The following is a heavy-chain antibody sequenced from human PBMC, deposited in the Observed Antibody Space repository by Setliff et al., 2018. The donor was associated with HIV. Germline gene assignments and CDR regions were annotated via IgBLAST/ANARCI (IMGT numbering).Heavy chain of an antibody. CDR1: GVSISSYF. CDR2: IYYSGSTSGST. Sequence: SETLSLTCAVSGVSISSYFWSWIRQPPGKGLEWIGYIYYSGSTSGSTNYNPSLKSRVTISLDTSKNQFSLNPSSVTAADTAVYYCASSLNGDSEPWYFDLWGRGTLVTVSS. J-gene: IGHJ2*01. V-gene: IGHV4-59*01. D-gene: IGHD4-17*01. CDR3: ASSLNGDSEPWYFDL.